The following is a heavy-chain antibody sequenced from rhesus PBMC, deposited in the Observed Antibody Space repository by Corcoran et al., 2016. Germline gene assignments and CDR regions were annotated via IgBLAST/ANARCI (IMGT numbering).Heavy chain of an antibody. CDR1: GFTSSTHG. CDR3: STDPGGVCCTFDY. Sequence: EVQLVETGGGLVKPGGSLRLSCGASGFTSSTHGMSWVRKAPGKGLEWVSGITNTGDRTFYADSVKGRFTISRDNSKNTVSLQMNSLRAEDTAVYYCSTDPGGVCCTFDYWGQGVLVTVSS. CDR2: ITNTGDRT. D-gene: IGHD2-39*02. J-gene: IGHJ4*01. V-gene: IGHV3S5*01.